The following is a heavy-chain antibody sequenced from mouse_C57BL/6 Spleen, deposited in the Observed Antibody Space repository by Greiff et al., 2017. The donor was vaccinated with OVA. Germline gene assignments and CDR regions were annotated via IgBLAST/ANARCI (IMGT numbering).Heavy chain of an antibody. CDR3: ARQGDYDEGYYFDY. Sequence: EVMLVESGGGLVKPGGSLKLSCAASGFTFSSYTMSWVRQTPEKRLEWVATISGGGGNTYYPDSVKGRFTISRDNAKNTLYLQMSSLRSEDTALYYCARQGDYDEGYYFDYWGQGTTLTVSS. D-gene: IGHD2-4*01. V-gene: IGHV5-9*01. J-gene: IGHJ2*01. CDR1: GFTFSSYT. CDR2: ISGGGGNT.